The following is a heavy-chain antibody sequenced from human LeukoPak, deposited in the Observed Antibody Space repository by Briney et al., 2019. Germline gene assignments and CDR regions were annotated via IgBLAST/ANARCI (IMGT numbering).Heavy chain of an antibody. D-gene: IGHD2-8*01. V-gene: IGHV3-30-3*01. J-gene: IGHJ4*02. CDR3: ASPLRGY. CDR2: ISYDGSNK. CDR1: GFTFSSYA. Sequence: GGSLRLSCAASGFTFSSYAMHWVRQAPGKGPEWVAVISYDGSNKYYAVSVKGRFTISRDNSKNTLYLQMNSLRAEDTAVYYCASPLRGYWGQGTLVTVSS.